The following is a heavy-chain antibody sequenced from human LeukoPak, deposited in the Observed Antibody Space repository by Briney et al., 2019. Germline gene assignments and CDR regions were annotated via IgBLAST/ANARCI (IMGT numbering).Heavy chain of an antibody. CDR3: AKDSAFYYIDV. J-gene: IGHJ6*03. D-gene: IGHD3-10*01. V-gene: IGHV3-30*02. CDR2: IRYNGNNQ. CDR1: GFTFSSYW. Sequence: GGSLRLSCAASGFTFSSYWMHWVRQAPGKGLEWVAFIRYNGNNQYYADSVKGRFTISRDNSKNTLYLQMNSLKGDDTAVYYCAKDSAFYYIDVWGKGTTVIISS.